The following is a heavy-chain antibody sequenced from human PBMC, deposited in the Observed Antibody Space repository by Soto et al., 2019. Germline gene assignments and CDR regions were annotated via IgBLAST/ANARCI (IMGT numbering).Heavy chain of an antibody. V-gene: IGHV3-7*05. CDR2: IKQDGSEK. Sequence: GGSLRLSCAASGFTFSSYWMSWVRQAPGKGLEWVANIKQDGSEKYYVDSVKGRFTISRDNAKNSLYLQMNSLRAEDTAVYYCARDPGGYGKGGLFDYWGQGTLVTVSS. D-gene: IGHD5-12*01. CDR1: GFTFSSYW. CDR3: ARDPGGYGKGGLFDY. J-gene: IGHJ4*02.